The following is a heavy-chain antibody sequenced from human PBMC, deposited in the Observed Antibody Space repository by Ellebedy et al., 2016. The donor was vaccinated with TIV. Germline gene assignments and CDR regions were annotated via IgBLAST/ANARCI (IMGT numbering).Heavy chain of an antibody. Sequence: ASVKVSCXASGYTFPTFYMHWVRQAPGQGLEWMGWIRRNSGDTSYAQKFQGRVTMTSDTSISTAYMELNRLRSDDTAVYYCATKHCTGGNCHHPTFDYWGQGTLVTVSS. J-gene: IGHJ4*02. CDR2: IRRNSGDT. D-gene: IGHD2-8*02. V-gene: IGHV1-2*02. CDR1: GYTFPTFY. CDR3: ATKHCTGGNCHHPTFDY.